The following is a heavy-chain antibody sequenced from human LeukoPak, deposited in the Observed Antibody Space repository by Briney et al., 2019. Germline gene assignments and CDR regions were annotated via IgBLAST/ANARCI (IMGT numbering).Heavy chain of an antibody. CDR3: ARVDSKPEYYYDSSGYYYGGYYFDC. J-gene: IGHJ4*02. CDR2: INPNSGGT. V-gene: IGHV1-2*07. D-gene: IGHD3-22*01. Sequence: ASVKVSCKASGYTFTGYYMHWVRQAPGQGLEWMGWINPNSGGTNYAHKFQGRVTMTRDTSTSTVHVELSSLRSEYTAVYYCARVDSKPEYYYDSSGYYYGGYYFDCWGQGTLVTVSS. CDR1: GYTFTGYY.